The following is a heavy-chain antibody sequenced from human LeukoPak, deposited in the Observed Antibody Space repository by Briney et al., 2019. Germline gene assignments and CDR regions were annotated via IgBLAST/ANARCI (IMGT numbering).Heavy chain of an antibody. CDR1: GFIFNNYG. Sequence: GGSLRLSCAASGFIFNNYGLVWVHQAPGKGLEWVSAISNDGGGTTYADFVKGRFSVSRDNSKNTLFLQMNSLRAEDTALYYCAKGSSGYFFDLWGQGTLVTVSS. J-gene: IGHJ4*02. D-gene: IGHD3-22*01. CDR2: ISNDGGGT. CDR3: AKGSSGYFFDL. V-gene: IGHV3-23*01.